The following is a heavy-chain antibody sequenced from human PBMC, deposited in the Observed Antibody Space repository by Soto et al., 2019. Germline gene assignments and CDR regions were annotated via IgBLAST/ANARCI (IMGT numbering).Heavy chain of an antibody. Sequence: SETLSLTCAVSGGSISSGGYSWSWIRQPPGKGLEWIGYIYHSGSTYYNPSLKSRVTISVDRSKNQFSLKLSSVTAADTAVYYCDRLQGIADPYFDYWGQGTLVTVSS. CDR1: GGSISSGGYS. D-gene: IGHD6-13*01. CDR2: IYHSGST. V-gene: IGHV4-30-2*01. CDR3: DRLQGIADPYFDY. J-gene: IGHJ4*02.